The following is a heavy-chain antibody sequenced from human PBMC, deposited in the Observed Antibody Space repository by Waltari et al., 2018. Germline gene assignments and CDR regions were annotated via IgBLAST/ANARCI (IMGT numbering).Heavy chain of an antibody. D-gene: IGHD6-19*01. V-gene: IGHV1-69*04. CDR1: GGTFSIYA. CDR2: TIPILGIA. J-gene: IGHJ3*02. Sequence: QVQLVQSGAEVKKPGSSVKVPCKASGGTFSIYAIHGVPQAPGQGLELMARTIPILGIANYAQTFQGRVTITADKPTSPAYMELSSLRSEDTAVYYCARRNSSGWYWAFDIWGQGTMVTVSS. CDR3: ARRNSSGWYWAFDI.